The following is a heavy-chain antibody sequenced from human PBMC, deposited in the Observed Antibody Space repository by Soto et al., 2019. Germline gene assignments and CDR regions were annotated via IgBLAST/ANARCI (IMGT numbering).Heavy chain of an antibody. D-gene: IGHD1-1*01. CDR2: ISAHNGNT. V-gene: IGHV1-18*01. J-gene: IGHJ4*02. CDR3: ARGRYGDY. CDR1: GYAFTTYG. Sequence: QVHLVQSGADVKKPGASVKVSCKGSGYAFTTYGITWVRQAPGQGLEWMGWISAHNGNTNYAQKLQGRVTVTRDTSTSTAYMELRSLRSDATAVYYCARGRYGDYWGQGALVTVSS.